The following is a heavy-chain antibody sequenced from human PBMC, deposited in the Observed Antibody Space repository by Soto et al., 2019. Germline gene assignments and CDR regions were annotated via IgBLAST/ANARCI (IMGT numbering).Heavy chain of an antibody. D-gene: IGHD2-21*02. V-gene: IGHV4-39*01. CDR3: ARQRTMVVTQVYFEN. Sequence: WGTLSLTCNVSGGSIGSRSYYWCWIRQPPGKGLEWIGRVYYSGSTYYNPSIKSRVTISVDTSKNQYSLKLSSVTAEDTAEYFCARQRTMVVTQVYFENWGQGTLVTAP. CDR1: GGSIGSRSYY. J-gene: IGHJ4*02. CDR2: VYYSGST.